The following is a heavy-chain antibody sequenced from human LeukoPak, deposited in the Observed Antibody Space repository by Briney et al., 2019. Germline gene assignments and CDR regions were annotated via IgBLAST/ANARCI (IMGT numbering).Heavy chain of an antibody. Sequence: GASVTVSCKTSDYTFTSYGITWVRQAPGQGLEWMGWISTYNGKTNYVDKFQGRVTMTTDTFTKTVHMHLRSLRSDDTALYYCARGPYYGDLNPDYFDYWGQGTLVTVSS. CDR2: ISTYNGKT. CDR3: ARGPYYGDLNPDYFDY. J-gene: IGHJ4*02. D-gene: IGHD3-16*01. V-gene: IGHV1-18*01. CDR1: DYTFTSYG.